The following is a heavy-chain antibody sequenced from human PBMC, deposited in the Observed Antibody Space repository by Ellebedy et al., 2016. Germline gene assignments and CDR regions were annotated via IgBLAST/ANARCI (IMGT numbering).Heavy chain of an antibody. CDR1: GFTFSTYS. Sequence: GWSLRLSCAASGFTFSTYSMHWVRQAPGKGLEWVAVISYDGSNKYYADSVKGRFTISRDNSKNTLYLQMNSLRAEDTAVYYCARDPRYYDFWSGYYVDYYYYGMDVWGQGTTVTVSS. CDR3: ARDPRYYDFWSGYYVDYYYYGMDV. D-gene: IGHD3-3*01. J-gene: IGHJ6*02. CDR2: ISYDGSNK. V-gene: IGHV3-30-3*01.